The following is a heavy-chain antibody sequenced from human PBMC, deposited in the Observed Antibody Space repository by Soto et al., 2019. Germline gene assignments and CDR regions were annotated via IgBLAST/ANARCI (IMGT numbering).Heavy chain of an antibody. V-gene: IGHV3-23*01. CDR3: ARDKDYYDSSGYLNL. J-gene: IGHJ4*02. D-gene: IGHD3-22*01. CDR1: GFTFSSYA. Sequence: PGGSLRLSCAASGFTFSSYAISWVRQAPGKGLEWVSAISGSGGSTYYADSVKGRFTISRDNSKNTLYLQMNSLRAEDTAVYYCARDKDYYDSSGYLNLWGQGTLVTVSS. CDR2: ISGSGGST.